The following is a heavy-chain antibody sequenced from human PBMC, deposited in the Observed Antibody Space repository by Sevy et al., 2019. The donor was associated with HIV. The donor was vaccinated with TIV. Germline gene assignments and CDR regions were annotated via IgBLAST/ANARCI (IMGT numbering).Heavy chain of an antibody. D-gene: IGHD1-26*01. CDR1: GFTFNNYW. V-gene: IGHV3-7*01. CDR3: ASSRTTSFGWD. CDR2: IRQDGSEK. J-gene: IGHJ4*02. Sequence: GGSLRLSCAASGFTFNNYWMSWVCQAPGKGLEWVANIRQDGSEKYYVKSVKGRFTISRDNAKNSLFLQMNSLRAEDTAVYYCASSRTTSFGWDWGQGTLVTVSS.